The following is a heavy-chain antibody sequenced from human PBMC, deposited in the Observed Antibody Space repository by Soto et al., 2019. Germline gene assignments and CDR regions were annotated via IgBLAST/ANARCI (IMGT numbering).Heavy chain of an antibody. Sequence: QTLAVTCAISGDGVSSSSAAWNWIRQSPSRGLEWLGRTYYRSKWYNDYAVSVKSRITINPDTSKNQFSLQLNSVTPEDTAVYYCARVVAATPRWFDPWGQGTLVTVSS. V-gene: IGHV6-1*01. J-gene: IGHJ5*02. CDR1: GDGVSSSSAA. D-gene: IGHD2-15*01. CDR3: ARVVAATPRWFDP. CDR2: TYYRSKWYN.